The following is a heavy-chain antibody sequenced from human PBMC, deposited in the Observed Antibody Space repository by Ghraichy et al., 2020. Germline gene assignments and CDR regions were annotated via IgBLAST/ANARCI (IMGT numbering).Heavy chain of an antibody. V-gene: IGHV4-39*01. CDR3: ARQRYCSGGSCYTRFDP. CDR1: GGSISSSSYY. CDR2: IYYSGST. J-gene: IGHJ5*02. Sequence: SETLSLTCTVSGGSISSSSYYWGWIRQPPGKGLEWIGSIYYSGSTYYNPSLKSRVTISVDTSKNQFSLKLSSVTAADTAVYYCARQRYCSGGSCYTRFDPWGQGTLVTVSS. D-gene: IGHD2-15*01.